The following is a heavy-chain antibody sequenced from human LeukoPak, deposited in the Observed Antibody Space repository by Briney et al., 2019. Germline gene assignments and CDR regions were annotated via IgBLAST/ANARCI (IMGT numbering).Heavy chain of an antibody. CDR1: GYTLTSYG. D-gene: IGHD3-16*02. V-gene: IGHV1-18*01. CDR2: ISAYNGNT. CDR3: ARDGLRSGELSPTPDY. J-gene: IGHJ4*02. Sequence: ASVKVSCKASGYTLTSYGISWVRQAPGQGLEWMGWISAYNGNTNYAQKLQGRVTMTTDTSTSTAYMELRSLRSDDTAVYYCARDGLRSGELSPTPDYWGQGTLVTVSS.